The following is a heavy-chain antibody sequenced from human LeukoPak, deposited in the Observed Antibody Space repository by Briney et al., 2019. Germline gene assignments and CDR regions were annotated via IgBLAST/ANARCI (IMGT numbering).Heavy chain of an antibody. CDR3: ARRYRGGSWFYAFDV. J-gene: IGHJ3*01. V-gene: IGHV5-51*01. CDR2: IYPGDPDT. Sequence: GESLKISCKGSGYSFTTYWIGWVRQMPGKGLEWMGIIYPGDPDTRYSPSFQGQVTISADKSINTAYLQWSSLKASDTAIYYCARRYRGGSWFYAFDVWGQGTMVTVSS. CDR1: GYSFTTYW. D-gene: IGHD6-13*01.